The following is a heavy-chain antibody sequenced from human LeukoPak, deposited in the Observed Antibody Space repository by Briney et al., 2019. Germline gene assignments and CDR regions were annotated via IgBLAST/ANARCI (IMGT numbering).Heavy chain of an antibody. CDR3: ARHSRLDKSSLSWADY. Sequence: SETLSLTCTVSGDSISSYYWSWIRQPPGKGLEWIGYIYYSGSTNYNPSLKSRVTISVDTSKNQFSLKLSSVTAADTAVYYCARHSRLDKSSLSWADYWGQGTLVTVSS. V-gene: IGHV4-59*08. J-gene: IGHJ4*02. CDR1: GDSISSYY. CDR2: IYYSGST. D-gene: IGHD2-2*03.